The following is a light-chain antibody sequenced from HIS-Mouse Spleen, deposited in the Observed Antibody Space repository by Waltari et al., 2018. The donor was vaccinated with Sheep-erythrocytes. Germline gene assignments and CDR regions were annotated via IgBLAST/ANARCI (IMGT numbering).Light chain of an antibody. CDR1: SSDVGGYNY. J-gene: IGLJ1*01. CDR3: CSYAGSYNHV. Sequence: QSALTQPRSVSGSPGQSVTISCTGTSSDVGGYNYVSLYQQHPGKAPKRMIYDVSKRPSGVPDRFSGSKSGNTASLPNTGLQAEDEADYYCCSYAGSYNHVFATGTKVTVL. CDR2: DVS. V-gene: IGLV2-11*01.